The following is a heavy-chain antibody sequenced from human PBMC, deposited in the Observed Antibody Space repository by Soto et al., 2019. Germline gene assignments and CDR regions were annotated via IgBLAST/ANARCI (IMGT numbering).Heavy chain of an antibody. CDR2: ISGSGGST. Sequence: GGSLRLSCAASGFTFSSYAMSWVRQAPGKGLEWVSAISGSGGSTYYADSVKGRFTISRDNSKNTLYLQMNSLRAEDTAVYYCAKDDYYDSSGYPLYFDYWGQGTLVTVSS. J-gene: IGHJ4*02. CDR3: AKDDYYDSSGYPLYFDY. V-gene: IGHV3-23*01. CDR1: GFTFSSYA. D-gene: IGHD3-22*01.